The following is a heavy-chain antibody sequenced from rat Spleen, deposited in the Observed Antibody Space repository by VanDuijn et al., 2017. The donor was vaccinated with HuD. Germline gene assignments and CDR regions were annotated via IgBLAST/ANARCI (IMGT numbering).Heavy chain of an antibody. CDR1: GFTFSDYN. CDR2: ISYDGSRT. J-gene: IGHJ3*01. Sequence: EVQLVESGGGLVQPGRSLKLSCAASGFTFSDYNMAWVRQAPKKGLEWVATISYDGSRTYYRDSVKGRFTFSRDNAKSTLNLQMDSLRSEDTATYYCVRQDTSGYSNWFAYWGQGTLVTVSS. V-gene: IGHV5-7*01. D-gene: IGHD4-3*01. CDR3: VRQDTSGYSNWFAY.